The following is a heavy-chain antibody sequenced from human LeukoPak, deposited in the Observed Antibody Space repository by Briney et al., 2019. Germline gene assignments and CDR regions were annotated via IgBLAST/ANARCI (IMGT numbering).Heavy chain of an antibody. J-gene: IGHJ4*02. CDR3: ARDYYYDSSGYWDYYFDY. D-gene: IGHD3-22*01. V-gene: IGHV3-30*03. CDR2: ISYDGSNK. Sequence: PGRSLRLSCAASVFTFSSYGMHWVRQAPGKGLEWVAVISYDGSNKYYADSVKGRFTISRDNSKNTLYLEMNSLRAEDTAVYYCARDYYYDSSGYWDYYFDYWGQGTLVSVSS. CDR1: VFTFSSYG.